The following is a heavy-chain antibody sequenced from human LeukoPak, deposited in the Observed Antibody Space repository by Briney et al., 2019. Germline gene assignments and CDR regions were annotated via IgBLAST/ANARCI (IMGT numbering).Heavy chain of an antibody. D-gene: IGHD2-15*01. CDR3: AKDRGSWNNWFDP. J-gene: IGHJ5*02. V-gene: IGHV3-30*04. Sequence: GGSLRLSCAASGFTFSSYAMHWVRQAPGKGLEWVAVISYDGSNKYYADSVKGRFTISRDNSKNTLYLQMNSLRAEDTAVYYCAKDRGSWNNWFDPWGQGTLVTVSS. CDR1: GFTFSSYA. CDR2: ISYDGSNK.